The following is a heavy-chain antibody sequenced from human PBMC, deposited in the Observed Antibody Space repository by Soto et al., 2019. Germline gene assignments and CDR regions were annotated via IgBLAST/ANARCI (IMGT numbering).Heavy chain of an antibody. J-gene: IGHJ4*02. Sequence: GASVKVSCKASGGTFSSHVISWVRQAPGQGLEWMGGIIPIFGTANYAQKFQGRITISADESMSTAYMELTSLRSEDTAVYYCARDGGSGSGWGYFDYWGQGTLVTVSS. D-gene: IGHD6-19*01. V-gene: IGHV1-69*13. CDR2: IIPIFGTA. CDR1: GGTFSSHV. CDR3: ARDGGSGSGWGYFDY.